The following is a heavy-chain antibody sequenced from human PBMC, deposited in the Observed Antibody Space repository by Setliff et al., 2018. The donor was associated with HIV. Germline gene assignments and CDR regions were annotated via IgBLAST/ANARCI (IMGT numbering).Heavy chain of an antibody. D-gene: IGHD4-17*01. CDR1: GYTFTDYA. CDR2: ISTHTDSP. J-gene: IGHJ5*02. V-gene: IGHV7-4-1*02. Sequence: ASVKVSCKASGYTFTDYAINWVRQVPGQGLEWMGWISTHTDSPTYAQGFTGRFVFSVDTSVTTAYLQINSLKAEDTAVFYCARALYGDYGGDLNWLDPWGQGTLVTV. CDR3: ARALYGDYGGDLNWLDP.